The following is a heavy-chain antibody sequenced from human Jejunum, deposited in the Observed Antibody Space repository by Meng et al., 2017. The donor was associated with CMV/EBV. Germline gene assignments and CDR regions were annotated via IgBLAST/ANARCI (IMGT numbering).Heavy chain of an antibody. J-gene: IGHJ3*02. Sequence: CGASRFTFSNYWMSWVRQAPGKGLEWVANINQDGGENYYVDSVKGRFTISRDNAKNSLYLQMNSLRAEDAAVYFCAAYTKEALDIWGQGTVVTVSS. CDR1: RFTFSNYW. CDR2: INQDGGEN. V-gene: IGHV3-7*01. CDR3: AAYTKEALDI. D-gene: IGHD2-21*01.